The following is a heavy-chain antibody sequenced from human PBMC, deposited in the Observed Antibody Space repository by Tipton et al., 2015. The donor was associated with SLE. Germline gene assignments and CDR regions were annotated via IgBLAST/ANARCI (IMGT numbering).Heavy chain of an antibody. Sequence: SLRLSCAASGFTFSSYSMNWVRQAPGKGLEWVSYISSSSSTIYYADSVKGRFTISRDNAKNSLYLQMNSLRAEDTAVYYCARGGAAAGNWGQGTLVTVSS. J-gene: IGHJ4*02. V-gene: IGHV3-48*01. CDR2: ISSSSSTI. CDR3: ARGGAAAGN. CDR1: GFTFSSYS. D-gene: IGHD6-13*01.